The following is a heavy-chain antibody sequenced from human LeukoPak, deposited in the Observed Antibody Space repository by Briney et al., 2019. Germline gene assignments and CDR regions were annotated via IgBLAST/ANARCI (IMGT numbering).Heavy chain of an antibody. V-gene: IGHV3-23*01. CDR3: ARSSLGRGVSGFGY. J-gene: IGHJ4*02. CDR2: VSSDGRA. Sequence: AGGSLRLSCAASGFTLSDSGMNWVRQPPGKGLEWVSDVSSDGRAYYGDSVKGRFTVSRDNFKNTLNLQMNNLRAEDTARYYCARSSLGRGVSGFGYWGQGTVVTVSS. CDR1: GFTLSDSG. D-gene: IGHD3-10*01.